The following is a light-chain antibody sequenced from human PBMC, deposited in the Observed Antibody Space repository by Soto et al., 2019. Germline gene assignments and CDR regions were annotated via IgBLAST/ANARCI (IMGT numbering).Light chain of an antibody. CDR3: SSYTSSSTLEV. J-gene: IGLJ1*01. CDR2: DVS. CDR1: SSDVGGYNY. Sequence: QSVLTQPASVSGSPGQSITISCTGTSSDVGGYNYVSWYQQHPGKAPKLMIYDVSNRPSGVSNRFSGSKSGNTASLTISGLQAEDEVDYYCSSYTSSSTLEVFGTGTKATVL. V-gene: IGLV2-14*01.